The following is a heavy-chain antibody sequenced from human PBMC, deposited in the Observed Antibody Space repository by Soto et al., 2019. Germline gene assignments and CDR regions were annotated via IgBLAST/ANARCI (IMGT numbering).Heavy chain of an antibody. CDR1: GGSITSPSYY. V-gene: IGHV4-39*02. CDR2: IYYSGTT. J-gene: IGHJ4*02. Sequence: QLQLQESGPGLVKPSETLSLTCAVSGGSITSPSYYWGWIRQPPGKGLDWIGNIYYSGTTYYTPSLKGRVTISVDTSKNDFSLKLSSVTAADTAVYDCAIMELVRMVAIDYWGQGTLVTVYS. CDR3: AIMELVRMVAIDY. D-gene: IGHD5-12*01.